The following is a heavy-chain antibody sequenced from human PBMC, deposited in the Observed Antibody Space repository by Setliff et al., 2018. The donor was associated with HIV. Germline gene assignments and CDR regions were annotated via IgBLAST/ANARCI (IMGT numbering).Heavy chain of an antibody. V-gene: IGHV4-38-2*01. CDR3: ARHEGGAVAGTWYYFDY. Sequence: ASETLSLTCVVSGYSISSGNYWGWIRQPPGKGLEWIGNIYHTGSTNCNPSLKSRVTMSVDTSRNHFSLKLTSVTAADTALYYCARHEGGAVAGTWYYFDYRGHGTLVTVSS. CDR1: GYSISSGNY. J-gene: IGHJ4*01. D-gene: IGHD6-19*01. CDR2: IYHTGST.